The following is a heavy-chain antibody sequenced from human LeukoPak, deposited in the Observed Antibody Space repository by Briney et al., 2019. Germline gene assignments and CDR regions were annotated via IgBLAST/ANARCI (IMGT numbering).Heavy chain of an antibody. V-gene: IGHV3-21*01. D-gene: IGHD5-24*01. CDR3: AREGGGWLHRDFDY. Sequence: GGSLRLSCAASGFTFSSYSMNWVRQAPGKGLEWVSSISSSSSYIYYADSVKGRFTISRDNAKNSLYLQMNSLRAEDTAVYYCAREGGGWLHRDFDYWGQGTLVTVSS. J-gene: IGHJ4*02. CDR1: GFTFSSYS. CDR2: ISSSSSYI.